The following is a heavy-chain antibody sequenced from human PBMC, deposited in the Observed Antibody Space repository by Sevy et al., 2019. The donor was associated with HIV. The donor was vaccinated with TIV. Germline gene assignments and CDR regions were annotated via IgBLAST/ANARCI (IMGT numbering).Heavy chain of an antibody. D-gene: IGHD3-10*01. J-gene: IGHJ3*01. V-gene: IGHV3-30-3*01. Sequence: GGSLRLSCAASGFTFSSYHKHWVRQAPGKGLEWVSFISFDGTDKYYADSVKGRFTITRDNSKNTLFLQMNSLRAEDTAFYYCVRETTMLPRGAFDFWGQGTMVTVSS. CDR1: GFTFSSYH. CDR2: ISFDGTDK. CDR3: VRETTMLPRGAFDF.